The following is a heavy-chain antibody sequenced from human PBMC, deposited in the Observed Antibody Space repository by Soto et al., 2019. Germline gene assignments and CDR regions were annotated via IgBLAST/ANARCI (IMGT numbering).Heavy chain of an antibody. CDR1: GFIFNKYG. J-gene: IGHJ5*02. D-gene: IGHD3-10*01. CDR3: ARAGVENWLDP. V-gene: IGHV3-33*01. CDR2: IWYDGSND. Sequence: QVQLVESGGGVVQPGRSLRLSCEVSGFIFNKYGMHWVRQAPGKGLEWVAIIWYDGSNDFYADSVKGRFTISKDNSKSKVYLEMDILRFEDTAIYYCARAGVENWLDPWGQGTLVTVSS.